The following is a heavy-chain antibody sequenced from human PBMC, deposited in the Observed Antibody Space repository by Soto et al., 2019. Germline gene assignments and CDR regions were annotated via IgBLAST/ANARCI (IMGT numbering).Heavy chain of an antibody. CDR2: ISAYNGNT. CDR1: GYTFISYS. J-gene: IGHJ3*02. V-gene: IGHV1-18*01. CDR3: ARPYDYVWGSYRYDAFDI. Sequence: ASEKVSCKASGYTFISYSISWVRQAPGQGLEWMGWISAYNGNTNYAQKLQGRVTMTTDTSTSTAYMELRSLRSDDTAVYYCARPYDYVWGSYRYDAFDIWGQGTMVTVSS. D-gene: IGHD3-16*02.